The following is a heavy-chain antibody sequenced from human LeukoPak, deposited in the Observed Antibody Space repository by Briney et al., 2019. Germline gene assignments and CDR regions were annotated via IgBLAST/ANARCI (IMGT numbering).Heavy chain of an antibody. Sequence: SQTLSLTCTVSGGSISSGDYYWSWIRQPPGKGLEWIGYIYYSGSTYYNPSLKSRVTISVDTSKNQFSLKLSSVTAADTAVYYCARAGLDYYDSSGYSNWFDPWGQGTLVTVSS. J-gene: IGHJ5*02. CDR1: GGSISSGDYY. CDR3: ARAGLDYYDSSGYSNWFDP. D-gene: IGHD3-22*01. CDR2: IYYSGST. V-gene: IGHV4-30-4*01.